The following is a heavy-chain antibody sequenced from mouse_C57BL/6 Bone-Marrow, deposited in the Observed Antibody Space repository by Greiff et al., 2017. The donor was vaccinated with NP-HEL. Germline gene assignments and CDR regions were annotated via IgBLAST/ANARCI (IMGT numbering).Heavy chain of an antibody. J-gene: IGHJ2*01. CDR2: IYPGSGNT. CDR1: GYTFTDYY. Sequence: VQLVESGAELVRPGASVKLSCKASGYTFTDYYINWVKQRPGQGLEWIARIYPGSGNTYYNEKFKGKATLTAEKSSSTAYMQLSSLTSEDSAVYFCARDITTVVENFDYWGQGTTLTVSS. V-gene: IGHV1-76*01. D-gene: IGHD1-1*01. CDR3: ARDITTVVENFDY.